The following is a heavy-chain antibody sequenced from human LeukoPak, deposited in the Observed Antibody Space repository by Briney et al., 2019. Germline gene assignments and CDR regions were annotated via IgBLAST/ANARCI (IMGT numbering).Heavy chain of an antibody. D-gene: IGHD6-6*01. CDR2: INHSGST. Sequence: SETLSLTCAVYGGSFSGYYWSWIRQPPGKGLEWIGEINHSGSTNYNPSLKSRVTISVDTSKNQFSLKLSSVTAADTAVYYCAREGKQLVRSPEVVYYYYMDVWGKGTTVTVSS. J-gene: IGHJ6*03. V-gene: IGHV4-34*01. CDR3: AREGKQLVRSPEVVYYYYMDV. CDR1: GGSFSGYY.